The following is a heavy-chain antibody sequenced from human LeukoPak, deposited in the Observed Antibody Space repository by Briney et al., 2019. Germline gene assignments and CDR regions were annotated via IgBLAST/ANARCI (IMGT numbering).Heavy chain of an antibody. D-gene: IGHD6-19*01. CDR3: ARHAVAGRGFNWFDP. V-gene: IGHV4-34*01. Sequence: KASETLSLTCAVYGGSFSGYYWSWIRQPPGKGLEWIGEISHSGSTNYNPSLKSRVTISVDTSKNQFSLKLSSVTAADTAVYYCARHAVAGRGFNWFDPWGQGTLVTVSS. CDR2: ISHSGST. CDR1: GGSFSGYY. J-gene: IGHJ5*02.